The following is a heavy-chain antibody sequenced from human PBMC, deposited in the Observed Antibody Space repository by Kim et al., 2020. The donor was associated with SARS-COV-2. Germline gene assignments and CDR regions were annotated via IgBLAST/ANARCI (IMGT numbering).Heavy chain of an antibody. Sequence: ASVKVSCKASGYTFTSYYMHWVRQAPGQGLEWMGIINPSGGSTSYAQKFQGRVTMTRDTSTSTVYMELSSLRFEDTAVYYCARDRGGYKWNNGMDVWGQGTTVTVSS. CDR2: INPSGGST. D-gene: IGHD1-1*01. CDR1: GYTFTSYY. J-gene: IGHJ6*02. CDR3: ARDRGGYKWNNGMDV. V-gene: IGHV1-46*01.